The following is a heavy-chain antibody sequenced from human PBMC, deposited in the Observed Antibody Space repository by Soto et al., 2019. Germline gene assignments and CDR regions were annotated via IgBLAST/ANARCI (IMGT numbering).Heavy chain of an antibody. CDR3: ARGREDYYDSSGYSNYFDY. J-gene: IGHJ4*02. V-gene: IGHV4-31*03. Sequence: SETLSLTCTVSGGSISSGGYYWSWIRQHPGKGLEWIGYIYYSGSTYYNPSLKSRVTISVDTSKNQFSLKLSSVTAADTAVYYCARGREDYYDSSGYSNYFDYWGQGTLVTVSS. CDR1: GGSISSGGYY. D-gene: IGHD3-22*01. CDR2: IYYSGST.